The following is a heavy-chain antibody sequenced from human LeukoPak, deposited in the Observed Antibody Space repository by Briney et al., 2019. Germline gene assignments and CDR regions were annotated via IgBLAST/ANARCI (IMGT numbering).Heavy chain of an antibody. V-gene: IGHV4-39*01. D-gene: IGHD3-22*01. Sequence: SETLSLTCTVSGGSISSSSYYWGWIRQPPGKGLEWIGTIYYSGNTYYNPSLKSRVIISVDTSSNQFSLRLSSVTAADTAVYYCARKVSGYPTHYWYFDLWGRGTLVTVSS. CDR3: ARKVSGYPTHYWYFDL. CDR1: GGSISSSSYY. CDR2: IYYSGNT. J-gene: IGHJ2*01.